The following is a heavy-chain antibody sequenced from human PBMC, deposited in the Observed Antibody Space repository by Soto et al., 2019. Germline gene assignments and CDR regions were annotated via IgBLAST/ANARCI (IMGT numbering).Heavy chain of an antibody. CDR3: AKDPRPLIQMVRAVTDY. Sequence: QVQLVESGGGVVQPGRSLRLSCAASGFTFSSYGMHWVRQAPGKGLEWVAVISYDGSHKYYADSVKGRFSISRDNSKNTLFLQMNSLRAEDTALYYCAKDPRPLIQMVRAVTDYWGQGTRVTVSS. D-gene: IGHD3-10*01. CDR1: GFTFSSYG. V-gene: IGHV3-30*18. J-gene: IGHJ4*02. CDR2: ISYDGSHK.